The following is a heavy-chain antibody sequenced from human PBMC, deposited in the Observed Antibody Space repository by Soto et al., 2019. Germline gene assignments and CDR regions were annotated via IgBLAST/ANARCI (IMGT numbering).Heavy chain of an antibody. Sequence: GESLKISCQGSGYSFTNYWIGWVRQMPGKGLEWMGIINPGDSDTRYSPSFQGQVTISADKSISTAYLQWSSLKASDTAMYYCASHISGNWFDPRGQGTLVTVSS. V-gene: IGHV5-51*01. CDR3: ASHISGNWFDP. D-gene: IGHD1-26*01. CDR2: INPGDSDT. CDR1: GYSFTNYW. J-gene: IGHJ5*02.